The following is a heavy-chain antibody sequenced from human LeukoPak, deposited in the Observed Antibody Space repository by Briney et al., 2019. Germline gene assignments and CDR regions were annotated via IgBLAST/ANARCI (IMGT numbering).Heavy chain of an antibody. D-gene: IGHD6-13*01. V-gene: IGHV3-48*02. Sequence: GGSLRLSCAISGFTFSMYSMNWVRQAPGKGLEWVSYISSSSRTIYYADSVKGRFTISRDNAKNSLYLQMNSLRDEDTAVYYCTTDGDSSSWYWGQGTLVTVSS. CDR1: GFTFSMYS. CDR3: TTDGDSSSWY. CDR2: ISSSSRTI. J-gene: IGHJ4*02.